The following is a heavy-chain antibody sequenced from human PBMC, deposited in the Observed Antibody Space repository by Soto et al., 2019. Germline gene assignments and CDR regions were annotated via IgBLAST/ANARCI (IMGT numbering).Heavy chain of an antibody. V-gene: IGHV2-26*01. CDR2: IFANDEK. D-gene: IGHD1-1*01. CDR3: ARISRYKYDFEY. Sequence: SGPTLVNPTETLTLTCTVSCFSLSNPKVGVSWIRQPPGTALEWLAHIFANDEKSYNTSLNTRLTISKDTSKSQVVLTMTNMDPVDTATYYCARISRYKYDFEYWGQGTLVTVSS. J-gene: IGHJ4*02. CDR1: CFSLSNPKVG.